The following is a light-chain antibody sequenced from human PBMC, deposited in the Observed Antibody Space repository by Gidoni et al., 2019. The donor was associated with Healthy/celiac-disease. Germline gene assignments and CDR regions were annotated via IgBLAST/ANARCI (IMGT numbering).Light chain of an antibody. J-gene: IGKJ1*01. V-gene: IGKV3-20*01. Sequence: IVLTQSPGTLSLSPGERATLSCRASQSVSTSYLAWYQQKPGQAPRLRIYGASSRATGIPDRVSGSGSGTDFTLTISRLEPEDFAVDYCQQYGSSPWTFGQGTKVEIK. CDR3: QQYGSSPWT. CDR2: GAS. CDR1: QSVSTSY.